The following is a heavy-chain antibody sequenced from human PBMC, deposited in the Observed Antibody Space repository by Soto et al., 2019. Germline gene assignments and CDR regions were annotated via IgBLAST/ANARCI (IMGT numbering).Heavy chain of an antibody. D-gene: IGHD3-3*01. V-gene: IGHV1-2*04. CDR1: GYTFTGYY. CDR3: ARGYDFWSGYYTFDY. J-gene: IGHJ4*02. Sequence: GASVKVSCKASGYTFTGYYMHWVRQAPGQGLEWMGWINPNSGGTNYAQKFQGWVTMTRDTSISTAYMELSRLRSDDTAVYYCARGYDFWSGYYTFDYWGQGTLVTVS. CDR2: INPNSGGT.